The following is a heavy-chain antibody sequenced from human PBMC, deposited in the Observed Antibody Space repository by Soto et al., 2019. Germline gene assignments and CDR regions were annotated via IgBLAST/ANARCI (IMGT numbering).Heavy chain of an antibody. J-gene: IGHJ4*02. CDR1: GFIFSSYG. V-gene: IGHV3-30*18. Sequence: QVQLVESGGGVVQPGRSLRLSCAASGFIFSSYGMHWVRQAPGKGLEWVAVISYEGSHTYYADSVKGRFTITRDNSKNTLYLQMNSPRPEDTAVYYCAKEVHWGVGSCSWSEGFDYWGQGTLLTVSS. CDR3: AKEVHWGVGSCSWSEGFDY. D-gene: IGHD2-15*01. CDR2: ISYEGSHT.